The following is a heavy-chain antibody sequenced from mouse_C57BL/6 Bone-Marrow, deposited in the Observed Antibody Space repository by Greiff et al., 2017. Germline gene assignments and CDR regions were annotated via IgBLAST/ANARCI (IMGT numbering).Heavy chain of an antibody. J-gene: IGHJ4*01. Sequence: QVQLKQPGAELVKPGASVKLSCKASGYTFTSYWMQWVKQRPGQGLEWIGEIDPSDSYTNYNQKFKGKTTLTVDTSSSAAYMQLSSLTSEDSAVYYCTRNDEPMDYWGQGTSVTVSS. CDR1: GYTFTSYW. V-gene: IGHV1-50*01. D-gene: IGHD2-12*01. CDR3: TRNDEPMDY. CDR2: IDPSDSYT.